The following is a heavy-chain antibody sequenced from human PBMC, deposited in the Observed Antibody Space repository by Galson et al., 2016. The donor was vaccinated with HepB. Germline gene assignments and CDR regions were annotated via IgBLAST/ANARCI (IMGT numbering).Heavy chain of an antibody. CDR3: ARGTHRATLRSYWYFDL. Sequence: TLSLTCTVSGGSISSGGYYWSWIRQHPGKGLEWIGYIYYTGSTYYDPSLKSRVTISVDTSKNQFSLKLSSVTAADTAVYYCARGTHRATLRSYWYFDLWGRGTLVTVSS. CDR1: GGSISSGGYY. J-gene: IGHJ2*01. V-gene: IGHV4-31*03. CDR2: IYYTGST.